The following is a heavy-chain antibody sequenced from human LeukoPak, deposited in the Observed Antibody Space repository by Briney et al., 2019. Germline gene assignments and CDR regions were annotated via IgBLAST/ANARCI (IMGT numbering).Heavy chain of an antibody. J-gene: IGHJ3*02. CDR2: ISGSGGST. D-gene: IGHD1-26*01. Sequence: PGGSLRLSCAASGFTFSSYAMSWVRQAPGKGPEWVSAISGSGGSTYYADSVKGRFTISRDNSKNTLYLQMNSLRAEDTAVYYCARDRGSYPDAFDIWGQGTMVTVSS. CDR1: GFTFSSYA. CDR3: ARDRGSYPDAFDI. V-gene: IGHV3-23*01.